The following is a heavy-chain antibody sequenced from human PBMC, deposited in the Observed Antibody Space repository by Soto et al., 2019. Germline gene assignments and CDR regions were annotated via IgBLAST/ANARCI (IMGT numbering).Heavy chain of an antibody. D-gene: IGHD6-13*01. Sequence: PAVSLRLSCAASRFTFSSYAMHWVRQAPGKGLEWVAAMSYDGTKEYYVDSVKGRFTISRDNSRNTLFLQLNSLRDEDTAVYYCAKEYGSTWIDHWGQGTLVTVSA. CDR3: AKEYGSTWIDH. CDR1: RFTFSSYA. J-gene: IGHJ4*02. V-gene: IGHV3-30*04. CDR2: MSYDGTKE.